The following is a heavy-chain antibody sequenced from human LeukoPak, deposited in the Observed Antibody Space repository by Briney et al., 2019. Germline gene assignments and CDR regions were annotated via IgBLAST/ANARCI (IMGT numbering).Heavy chain of an antibody. CDR3: ARGMVRGVIWSWHYYGMDV. D-gene: IGHD3-10*01. J-gene: IGHJ6*02. CDR2: TIPIFGTA. CDR1: GGTFSSYA. V-gene: IGHV1-69*13. Sequence: SVKVSCKASGGTFSSYAISWVRQAPGQGLEWMGGTIPIFGTANYAQKFQGRVTITADESTSTAYMELSSLRSEDTAVYYCARGMVRGVIWSWHYYGMDVWGQGTTVTVSS.